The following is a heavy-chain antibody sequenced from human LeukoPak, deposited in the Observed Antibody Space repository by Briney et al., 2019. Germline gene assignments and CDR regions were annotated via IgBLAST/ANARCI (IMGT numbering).Heavy chain of an antibody. CDR2: ISYDGSNK. V-gene: IGHV3-30*18. CDR1: GFTFSSYG. CDR3: AKDSGYEGPYYYYGMDA. Sequence: GGSLRLSCAASGFTFSSYGMHWVRQAPGKGLEWVAVISYDGSNKYYADSVKGRFTISRDNSKNTLYLQMNSLRAVDTAVYYCAKDSGYEGPYYYYGMDAWGQGTTVTVSS. D-gene: IGHD5-12*01. J-gene: IGHJ6*02.